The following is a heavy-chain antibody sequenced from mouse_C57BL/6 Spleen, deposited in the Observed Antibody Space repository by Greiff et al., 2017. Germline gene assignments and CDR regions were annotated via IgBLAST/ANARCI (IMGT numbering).Heavy chain of an antibody. D-gene: IGHD4-1*01. J-gene: IGHJ1*03. CDR2: IHPNSGST. Sequence: QVQLQQPGAELVKPGASVKLSCKASGYTFTSYWMHWVKQRPGQGLEWIGMIHPNSGSTNYNEKFKSKATLTVDKSSSPAYMQLSSLPSEDSAVYYCARSTSGTYWYFDVWGTGTTVTVSS. CDR3: ARSTSGTYWYFDV. V-gene: IGHV1-64*01. CDR1: GYTFTSYW.